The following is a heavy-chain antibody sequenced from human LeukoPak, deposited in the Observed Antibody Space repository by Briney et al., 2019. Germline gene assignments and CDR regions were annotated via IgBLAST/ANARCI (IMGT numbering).Heavy chain of an antibody. V-gene: IGHV1-18*01. J-gene: IGHJ4*02. D-gene: IGHD6-13*01. CDR1: GYTFTSYG. Sequence: ASVKVSCKASGYTFTSYGISWVRQAPGQGLEWMGWISAYNGNTNYAQKLQGRVTMTTDTSTSTAYMELSSLRSEDTAVYYCAVLVLNQQLVRGLWGHLDYWGQGTLVTVSS. CDR2: ISAYNGNT. CDR3: AVLVLNQQLVRGLWGHLDY.